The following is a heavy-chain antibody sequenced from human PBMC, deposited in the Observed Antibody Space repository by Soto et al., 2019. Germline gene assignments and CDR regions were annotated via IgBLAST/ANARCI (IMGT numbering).Heavy chain of an antibody. V-gene: IGHV4-61*01. CDR3: ARESGYSSGWYDSYFDY. J-gene: IGHJ4*02. CDR1: GGSIRSSHTSTY. CDR2: IYHNGNT. Sequence: LSLTCSVSGGSIRSSHTSTYWTWIRQPPGKGLEWIAYIYHNGNTAYNPSLKSRITISVDSSKNQFSLKMNSVTAADTAVYYCARESGYSSGWYDSYFDYWGQGTLVTVSS. D-gene: IGHD6-19*01.